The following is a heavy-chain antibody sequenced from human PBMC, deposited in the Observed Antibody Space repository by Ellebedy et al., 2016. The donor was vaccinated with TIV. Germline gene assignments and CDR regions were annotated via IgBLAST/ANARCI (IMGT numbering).Heavy chain of an antibody. CDR1: GFNLRSFW. V-gene: IGHV3-7*03. CDR3: VREIFTDPGYGMDV. J-gene: IGHJ6*02. D-gene: IGHD1-14*01. CDR2: VKDDGNDK. Sequence: PGGSLRLSCATSGFNLRSFWMSWVRQAPGKGLEWVANVKDDGNDKYYVDSVKGRFTISRDNAKNSLYLQMNSLRVEDTDVYYRVREIFTDPGYGMDVWGQGTTVTVSS.